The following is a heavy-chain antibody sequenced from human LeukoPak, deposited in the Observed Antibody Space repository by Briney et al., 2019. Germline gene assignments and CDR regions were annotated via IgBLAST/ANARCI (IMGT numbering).Heavy chain of an antibody. Sequence: ASVKVSCKASGYTFTSYYMHWVRQAPGQGLEWMGIINPSGGSTSYAQKFQGRVTMTRDTSISTAYMELSRLRSDDTAVYYCARSRICGGDCCLDYWGQGTLVTVSS. D-gene: IGHD2-21*02. CDR3: ARSRICGGDCCLDY. CDR2: INPSGGST. J-gene: IGHJ4*02. CDR1: GYTFTSYY. V-gene: IGHV1-46*01.